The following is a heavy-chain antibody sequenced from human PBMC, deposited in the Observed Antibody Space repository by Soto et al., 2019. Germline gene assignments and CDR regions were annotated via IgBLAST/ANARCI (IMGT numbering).Heavy chain of an antibody. CDR3: ARLGDYIWGSYRYLDY. V-gene: IGHV4-39*01. J-gene: IGHJ4*02. CDR2: IYYSGST. D-gene: IGHD3-16*02. Sequence: SETLSLTCTVSGGSISSSSYYWGWIRQPPGKGLEWIGSIYYSGSTYYNPSLKSRVTISVDTSKNQFSLKLSSVTAADTAVYYCARLGDYIWGSYRYLDYWGQGTLVTVSS. CDR1: GGSISSSSYY.